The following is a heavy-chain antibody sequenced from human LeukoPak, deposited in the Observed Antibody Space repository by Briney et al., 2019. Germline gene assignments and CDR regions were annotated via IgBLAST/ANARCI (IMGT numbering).Heavy chain of an antibody. CDR2: IYHNGGT. Sequence: SETLSLTCTVSGGSINDASWNWLRSPPGQGLEGIGYIYHNGGTNYNPSLKSRVTISLDTSKNQFSLKLSSVTAADTAVYYCARVGTYYRSLDSWGQGTLVTVSS. V-gene: IGHV4-59*01. CDR1: GGSINDAS. CDR3: ARVGTYYRSLDS. D-gene: IGHD3-10*01. J-gene: IGHJ4*02.